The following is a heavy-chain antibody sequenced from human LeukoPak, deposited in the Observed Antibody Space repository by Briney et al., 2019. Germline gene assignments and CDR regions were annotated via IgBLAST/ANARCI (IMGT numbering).Heavy chain of an antibody. D-gene: IGHD2-15*01. J-gene: IGHJ4*02. Sequence: GGSLRLSCATSGFTFSSFALSWVRQAPGKGLEWISGISGSGGRTDYADSVKGRFTISRDNSKNTLYLQMSSLRADDTALYYCAKSPPRCSGGSCYGYWGQGTLVTVSS. CDR1: GFTFSSFA. CDR3: AKSPPRCSGGSCYGY. CDR2: ISGSGGRT. V-gene: IGHV3-23*01.